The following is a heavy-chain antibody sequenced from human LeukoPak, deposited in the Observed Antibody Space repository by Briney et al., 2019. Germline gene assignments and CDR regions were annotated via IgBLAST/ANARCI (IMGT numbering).Heavy chain of an antibody. CDR1: GFTFSSYG. V-gene: IGHV3-33*01. J-gene: IGHJ4*02. CDR2: IWYDGSNK. D-gene: IGHD3-3*01. CDR3: ARDGGYDLWSGYYQDY. Sequence: PGGSLRLSCAASGFTFSSYGMHWVRQAPGKGLEWVAVIWYDGSNKYYADSVKGRFTISRDNSKNTLYLQMNSLRAEDTAVYYCARDGGYDLWSGYYQDYWGQGTLVTVSS.